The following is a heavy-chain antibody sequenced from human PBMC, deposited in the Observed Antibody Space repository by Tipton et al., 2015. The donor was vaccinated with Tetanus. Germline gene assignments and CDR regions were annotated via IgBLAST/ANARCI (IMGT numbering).Heavy chain of an antibody. CDR1: GYTFTSYD. D-gene: IGHD4-17*01. V-gene: IGHV1-8*01. CDR2: MNPASGNT. Sequence: QSGPEVKKPGASVRVSCKASGYTFTSYDINWVRQATGQGLEWMGWMNPASGNTGYAQKFQGRVTMTRDTSMSTAFMEVTRLGSEDTAVYYCARTLRGTTRVGFQSLSYYRMDVWGQGTTVTGSS. CDR3: ARTLRGTTRVGFQSLSYYRMDV. J-gene: IGHJ6*02.